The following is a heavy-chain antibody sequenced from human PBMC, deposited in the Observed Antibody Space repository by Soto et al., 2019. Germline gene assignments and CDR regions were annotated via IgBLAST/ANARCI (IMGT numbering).Heavy chain of an antibody. J-gene: IGHJ5*02. Sequence: PSETLSLTCAVYVGSFSGYYWSLLRQPPGKGLEWIGEINHSGSTNYNPSLKSRVTISVDTSKNKFSLKVTSVTAADTAVYYCATANWSHHYFDPWGQGTPVTVSS. CDR1: VGSFSGYY. CDR3: ATANWSHHYFDP. D-gene: IGHD1-1*01. CDR2: INHSGST. V-gene: IGHV4-34*01.